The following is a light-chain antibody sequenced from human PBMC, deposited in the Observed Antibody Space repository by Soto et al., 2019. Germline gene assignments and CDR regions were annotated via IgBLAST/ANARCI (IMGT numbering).Light chain of an antibody. CDR1: SGHSSYA. J-gene: IGLJ2*01. Sequence: QLVLTQSPSASASLGASVKLTCTLSSGHSSYAIAWHQQQPEKGPRYLMKLNSDGSHSKGDGIPDRFSGYSSGAERYLTISSLQSEDEADYYCQTWGTGIQVVFGGGTQLTVL. V-gene: IGLV4-69*01. CDR2: LNSDGSH. CDR3: QTWGTGIQVV.